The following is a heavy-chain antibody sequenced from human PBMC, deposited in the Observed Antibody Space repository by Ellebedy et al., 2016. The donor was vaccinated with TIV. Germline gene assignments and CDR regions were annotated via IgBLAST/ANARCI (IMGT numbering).Heavy chain of an antibody. D-gene: IGHD2/OR15-2a*01. V-gene: IGHV1-2*02. CDR3: ATHDKVSAEALDI. Sequence: AASVKVSCKASRHTLDGHYMLWARQAPGQGLVWMGWLNPPNGDTGYAQKFQGRITMTRDLSKNTNDKELSGLKSDDTAEYYCATHDKVSAEALDIWGQGTSVIVSS. J-gene: IGHJ3*02. CDR2: LNPPNGDT. CDR1: RHTLDGHY.